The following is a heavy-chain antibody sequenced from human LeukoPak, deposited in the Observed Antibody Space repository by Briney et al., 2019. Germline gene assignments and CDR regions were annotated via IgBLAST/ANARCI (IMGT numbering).Heavy chain of an antibody. J-gene: IGHJ6*03. V-gene: IGHV1-18*01. Sequence: ASVKVSCKASGYTFTSYGISWVRQAPGQGLEWMGWISAYNGNTNYAQKFQGRVTMTRDTSISTAYMELSRLRSDDTAVYYCARVASSDSGYVDYYYYMDVWGKGTTVTISS. D-gene: IGHD5-12*01. CDR2: ISAYNGNT. CDR1: GYTFTSYG. CDR3: ARVASSDSGYVDYYYYMDV.